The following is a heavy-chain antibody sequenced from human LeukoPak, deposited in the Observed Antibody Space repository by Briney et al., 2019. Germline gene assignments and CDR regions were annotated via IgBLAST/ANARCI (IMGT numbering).Heavy chain of an antibody. D-gene: IGHD2-8*01. CDR3: ARDGLMVYAIGDNWFDP. CDR2: INPNSGGT. J-gene: IGHJ5*02. CDR1: GYTFTGYY. V-gene: IGHV1-2*02. Sequence: ASVKVSCKASGYTFTGYYMHWVRQAPGQGLEWMGWINPNSGGTNYAQKFQGRVTMTRDTSIGTAYMELSRLRSDDTAVYYCARDGLMVYAIGDNWFDPWGQGTLVTVSS.